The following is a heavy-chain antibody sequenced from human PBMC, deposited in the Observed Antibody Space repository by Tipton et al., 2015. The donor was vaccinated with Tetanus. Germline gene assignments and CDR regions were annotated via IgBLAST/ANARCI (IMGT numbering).Heavy chain of an antibody. CDR1: GFTLSDYY. V-gene: IGHV3-11*04. J-gene: IGHJ4*02. D-gene: IGHD2-21*02. CDR3: ARGMAEASNCGGDCYSDY. CDR2: ISSSGRTI. Sequence: GSLRLSCAASGFTLSDYYMSWIRQAPGKGLEWVSYISSSGRTIYYTDSVKGRFTISRDNAKNSLFLQMISLRAEDTAVYSCARGMAEASNCGGDCYSDYWGQGTLVTVS.